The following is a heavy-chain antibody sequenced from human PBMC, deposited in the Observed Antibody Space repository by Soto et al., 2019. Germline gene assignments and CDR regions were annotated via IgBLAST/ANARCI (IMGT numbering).Heavy chain of an antibody. Sequence: QLQLQESGPGLVKPSETLSLTCTVSGGSISSSSYYWGWIRQPPGKGLEWIGGIYYSGSTYYNPSLKSRVTISVDTSKNQFSLQLSSVTAADTAVYYCARRFYDTSRYYPGYFDYWGQGTLVTVFS. CDR2: IYYSGST. D-gene: IGHD3-22*01. V-gene: IGHV4-39*01. CDR3: ARRFYDTSRYYPGYFDY. J-gene: IGHJ4*02. CDR1: GGSISSSSYY.